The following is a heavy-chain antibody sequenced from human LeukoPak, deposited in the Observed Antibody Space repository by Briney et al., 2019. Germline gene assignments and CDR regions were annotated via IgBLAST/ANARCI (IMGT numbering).Heavy chain of an antibody. CDR3: ATNAAWHYYYYMDV. CDR2: INPKSGDT. D-gene: IGHD4/OR15-4a*01. J-gene: IGHJ6*03. V-gene: IGHV1-2*02. CDR1: GYTFTRYG. Sequence: ASVKVSCKASGYTFTRYGISWVRQAPGQGLEWMGWINPKSGDTNYAQKFLGRVTMTRDTSISTAYMELSRLRSDDTAVYYCATNAAWHYYYYMDVWGKGTTVTVSS.